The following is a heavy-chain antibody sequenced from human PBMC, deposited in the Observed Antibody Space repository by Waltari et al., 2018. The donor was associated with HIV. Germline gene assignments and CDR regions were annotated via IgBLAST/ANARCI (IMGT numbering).Heavy chain of an antibody. J-gene: IGHJ4*02. Sequence: EVRLVESGGRLARPGESVRLYCAASGFSFGGFCMAWVRQVPGTGLQRVSMTTCENEVTHHTDSVRGRFGISKDNDKRWFSLCMGRVREDDFGRYHGVKLRNQGTLLAAGGVVFEHWGRGTVVTGSS. CDR2: TTCENEVT. V-gene: IGHV3-43D*04. D-gene: IGHD2-8*02. CDR1: GFSFGGFC. CDR3: VKLRNQGTLLAAGGVVFEH.